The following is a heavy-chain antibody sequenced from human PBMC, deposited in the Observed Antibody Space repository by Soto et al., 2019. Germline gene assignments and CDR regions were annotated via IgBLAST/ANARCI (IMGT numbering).Heavy chain of an antibody. D-gene: IGHD6-19*01. V-gene: IGHV4-34*01. CDR3: AGARGGSSGWGADYYYGLDV. J-gene: IGHJ6*02. CDR2: INHGGST. CDR1: GGSFSGYY. Sequence: EILSLTCAVYGGSFSGYYWTWIRQPPGNGLEWIGQINHGGSTIYNPSLKSRVTMSIDTSKNQFSLRLTSVTAADTAVYYCAGARGGSSGWGADYYYGLDVWGQGTTVTVS.